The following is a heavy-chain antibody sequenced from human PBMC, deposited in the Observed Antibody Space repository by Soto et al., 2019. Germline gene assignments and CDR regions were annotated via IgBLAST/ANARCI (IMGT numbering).Heavy chain of an antibody. CDR1: GFTFSNY. J-gene: IGHJ4*02. CDR3: ARGGVPAAMSY. V-gene: IGHV3-11*06. D-gene: IGHD2-2*01. CDR2: ISSSSSYT. Sequence: GGSLRLSCAASGFTFSNYMSWIRQAPGKGLEWVSYISSSSSYTNYADSVKGRFTISRDNAKNTLYLQMNSLRAEDTAVYYCARGGVPAAMSYWGQGTLVTVSS.